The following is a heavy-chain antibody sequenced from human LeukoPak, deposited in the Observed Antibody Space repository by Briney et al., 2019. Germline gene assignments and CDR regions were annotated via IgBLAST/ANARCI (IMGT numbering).Heavy chain of an antibody. J-gene: IGHJ4*02. CDR2: IKEDGDVK. CDR3: AKRVHLMTPH. CDR1: GFSFSSYW. V-gene: IGHV3-7*02. D-gene: IGHD4/OR15-4a*01. Sequence: PGGSLRLSCAASGFSFSSYWMSWVRQAPGKGLEWAANIKEDGDVKYYLDSVKGRFTVSRDNAKNSVYLQMNSLRAEDTAVYYCAKRVHLMTPHWGQGTLVTVSS.